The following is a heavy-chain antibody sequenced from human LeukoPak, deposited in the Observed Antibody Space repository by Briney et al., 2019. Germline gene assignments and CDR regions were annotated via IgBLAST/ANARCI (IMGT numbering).Heavy chain of an antibody. V-gene: IGHV1-2*02. CDR3: ARWYCSSTNCQSYYYGMDV. D-gene: IGHD2-2*01. J-gene: IGHJ6*02. CDR1: GYTFTDYY. Sequence: ASVKVSCKASGYTFTDYYMHWVRQAPGQGLEWMGWINPNSGATNYAQTFQGRVTMTRDTSISTAYMELGRLRSDDTAVYYCARWYCSSTNCQSYYYGMDVWGQGTTVTVSS. CDR2: INPNSGAT.